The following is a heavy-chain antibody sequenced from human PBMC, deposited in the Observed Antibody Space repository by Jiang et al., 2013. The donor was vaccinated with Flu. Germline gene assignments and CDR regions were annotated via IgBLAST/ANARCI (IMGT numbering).Heavy chain of an antibody. CDR2: IYWNDDK. J-gene: IGHJ5*02. Sequence: VGWIRQPPGKALEWLALIYWNDDKRYSPSLKSRLTITKDTSKNQVVLTMTNMDPVDTATYYCAHSSFLSGFPRPDSSWLGFDPWGQGTLVTVSS. V-gene: IGHV2-5*01. D-gene: IGHD6-13*01. CDR3: AHSSFLSGFPRPDSSWLGFDP.